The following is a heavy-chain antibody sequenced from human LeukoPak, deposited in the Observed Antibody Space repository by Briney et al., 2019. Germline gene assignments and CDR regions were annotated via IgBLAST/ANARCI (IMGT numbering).Heavy chain of an antibody. CDR1: GGSISSNY. J-gene: IGHJ4*02. Sequence: SETLSLTCAVSGGSISSNYWNWVRQPAGKGLEWIGRIYASGATLYNPSLKSRVTISVDTSKNQFSLKLSSVTAADTAVYYCARGPPVADIVVVPAAHNFDYWGQGTLVTVSS. CDR2: IYASGAT. D-gene: IGHD2-2*01. V-gene: IGHV4-4*07. CDR3: ARGPPVADIVVVPAAHNFDY.